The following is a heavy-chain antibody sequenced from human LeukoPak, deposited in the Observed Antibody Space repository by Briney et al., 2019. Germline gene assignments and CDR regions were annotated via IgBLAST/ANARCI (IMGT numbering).Heavy chain of an antibody. D-gene: IGHD1-26*01. J-gene: IGHJ4*02. CDR3: ARVSKWELRLDY. Sequence: KPSETLSLTCTVSGGSISSYYWSWIRQPPGKGLEWIGYIYYSGSTNYNPSLKSRVTISVDTSKNQFSLKLSSVTAADTAVYYCARVSKWELRLDYWGQGTLVTVSS. CDR2: IYYSGST. CDR1: GGSISSYY. V-gene: IGHV4-59*01.